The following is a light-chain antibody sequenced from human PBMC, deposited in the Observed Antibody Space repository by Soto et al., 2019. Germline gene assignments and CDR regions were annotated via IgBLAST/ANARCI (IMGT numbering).Light chain of an antibody. V-gene: IGLV2-14*01. CDR1: SSDVGGYNY. CDR2: EVS. Sequence: QSVLTQPASVSGSPGQSITISCTGTSSDVGGYNYVSWYQQHPGKAPKLMIYEVSNRPSGVSNRFSGSKSGNTASLTISGLQAEDEAYYYCSSYTSSSNLVFGGGTTMTVL. J-gene: IGLJ2*01. CDR3: SSYTSSSNLV.